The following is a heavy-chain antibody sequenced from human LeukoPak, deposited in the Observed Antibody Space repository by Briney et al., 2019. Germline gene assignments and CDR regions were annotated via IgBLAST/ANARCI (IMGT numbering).Heavy chain of an antibody. V-gene: IGHV3-21*01. Sequence: PGGSLRLSCAASGFTFSSYSMNWVRQAPGKGLEWVSSISSSSSYIYYADSVKGRFTISRDNAKNSLYLQMNSLRAEDTAVYYCARDRDDVVPAAIPVDYWGQGTLVTVSS. CDR3: ARDRDDVVPAAIPVDY. J-gene: IGHJ4*02. CDR2: ISSSSSYI. CDR1: GFTFSSYS. D-gene: IGHD2-2*01.